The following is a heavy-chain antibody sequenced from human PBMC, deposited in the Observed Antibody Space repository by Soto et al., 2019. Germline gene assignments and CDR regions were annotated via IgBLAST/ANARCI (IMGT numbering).Heavy chain of an antibody. V-gene: IGHV3-21*01. J-gene: IGHJ4*02. CDR1: GFTFSNFA. CDR2: ISSSTTYI. CDR3: ARVASSGWSD. Sequence: EVQLVESGGGLVKPGGSLRLSCAASGFTFSNFAMNWVRQAPGRGLEWVSSISSSTTYIYYADSVKGRFTIFRDNAKNSLYLQMNSLRVEDTAVYFCARVASSGWSDWGQGTLVTVSS. D-gene: IGHD6-19*01.